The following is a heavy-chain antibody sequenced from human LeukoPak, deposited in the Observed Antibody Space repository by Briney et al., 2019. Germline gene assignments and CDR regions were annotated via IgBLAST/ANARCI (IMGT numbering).Heavy chain of an antibody. CDR1: GFIFSRYW. D-gene: IGHD3-16*01. CDR2: VKEDGSEQ. CDR3: ARDGEITLGIDY. J-gene: IGHJ4*02. Sequence: GGSLRLSCAASGFIFSRYWMSWVRQAPGKGLEWVANVKEDGSEQYYVDSVRGRFTISRDNAKNSIYLQMNSLRVEDTAVYYCARDGEITLGIDYWGQGTLVTVSS. V-gene: IGHV3-7*01.